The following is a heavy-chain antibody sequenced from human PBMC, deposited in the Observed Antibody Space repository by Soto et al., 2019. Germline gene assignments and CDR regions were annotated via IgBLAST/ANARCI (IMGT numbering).Heavy chain of an antibody. CDR2: IKSKTDGGTT. Sequence: SVSNAWMNWVRQAPGTGLEWVGRIKSKTDGGTTDYAAPVKGRFTISRDDSKNTLYLQMNSLKTEDTAVYYCTTDLEWEQNYWGQGTLVTASS. D-gene: IGHD1-26*01. V-gene: IGHV3-15*07. CDR1: SVSNAW. J-gene: IGHJ4*02. CDR3: TTDLEWEQNY.